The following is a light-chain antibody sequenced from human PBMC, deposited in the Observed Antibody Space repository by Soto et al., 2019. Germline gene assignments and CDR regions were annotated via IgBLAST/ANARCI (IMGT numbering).Light chain of an antibody. J-gene: IGLJ2*01. CDR2: DTS. Sequence: QAVVTQEPSLTVSPGGTVTLTCGSSTGAVTSGHYPYWFQQKPGQAPRTLIYDTSNKHSWTPARFSGSLLGGKASLTLSGAQPEDEAEYHRLLSYSGARHVVFGGGTKVTVL. V-gene: IGLV7-46*01. CDR1: TGAVTSGHY. CDR3: LLSYSGARHVV.